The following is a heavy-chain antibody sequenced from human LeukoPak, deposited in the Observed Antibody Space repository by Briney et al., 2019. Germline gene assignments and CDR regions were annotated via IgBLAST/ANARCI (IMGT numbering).Heavy chain of an antibody. CDR3: AREDIVVVPAAGDYYYYMDV. V-gene: IGHV4-34*01. CDR1: GGSFSGYY. Sequence: SETLSLTCAVYGGSFSGYYWSWIRQPPGKGLEWIGEINHSGSTNYNPSLKSRVTMSVDTSKNQFSLKLSSVTAADTAVYYCAREDIVVVPAAGDYYYYMDVWGKGTTVTVSS. D-gene: IGHD2-2*01. J-gene: IGHJ6*03. CDR2: INHSGST.